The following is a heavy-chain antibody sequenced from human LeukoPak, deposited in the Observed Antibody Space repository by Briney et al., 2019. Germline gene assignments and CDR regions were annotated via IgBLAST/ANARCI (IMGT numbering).Heavy chain of an antibody. Sequence: GGSLRLSCAASGFTFSNAWMSWVRQAPGKGLEWVGRIKSKTDGGTTDYAAPVKGRFTISRDDSKNTLYLQMNSLKTEDTAVYYCTTSSLVGATWYYYYYYMDVWGKGTTVTISS. V-gene: IGHV3-15*01. CDR3: TTSSLVGATWYYYYYYMDV. CDR2: IKSKTDGGTT. J-gene: IGHJ6*03. D-gene: IGHD1-26*01. CDR1: GFTFSNAW.